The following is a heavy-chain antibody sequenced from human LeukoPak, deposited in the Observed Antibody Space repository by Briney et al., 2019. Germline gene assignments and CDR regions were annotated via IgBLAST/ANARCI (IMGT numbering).Heavy chain of an antibody. CDR3: VRGYSFGPYGMDV. CDR1: GFSFSSYA. V-gene: IGHV3-64D*09. CDR2: ISDSGGST. Sequence: PGGSPRLSCSASGFSFSSYAMHWVRQAPEKGLEYVSAISDSGGSTYYADSVKGRFTISRDNSKNTLYLQMSSLRAEDTAVYFCVRGYSFGPYGMDVWGQGTTVTVSS. D-gene: IGHD2-15*01. J-gene: IGHJ6*02.